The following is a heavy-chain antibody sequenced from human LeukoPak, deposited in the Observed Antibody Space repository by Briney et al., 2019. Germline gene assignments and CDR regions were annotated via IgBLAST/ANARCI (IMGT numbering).Heavy chain of an antibody. CDR3: AKDAGVAGRIRAFDY. Sequence: GGSLRLTCEASGFAFTTDAMTSVRQAPGKGLEWVSLIDGSGGSTNYANSVKGRFTISRDNSKNTLYLHMNSLRAEDTAVYYCAKDAGVAGRIRAFDYWGLGTLVTVSS. D-gene: IGHD6-19*01. V-gene: IGHV3-23*01. J-gene: IGHJ4*02. CDR2: IDGSGGST. CDR1: GFAFTTDA.